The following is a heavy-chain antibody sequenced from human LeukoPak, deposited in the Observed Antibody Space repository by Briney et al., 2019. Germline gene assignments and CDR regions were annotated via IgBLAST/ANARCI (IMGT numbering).Heavy chain of an antibody. Sequence: PSETLSLTCAVSGGSISSSNWWSWIRQPPGKGLEWIGEIYHSGSTNYNPSLKSRVTISVDTSKNQFSLKLSSVTAADTAVYHCARGRTGYQLLPTKKNYDYYYMDVWGKGTTVTVSS. J-gene: IGHJ6*03. CDR1: GGSISSSNW. CDR2: IYHSGST. D-gene: IGHD2-2*01. CDR3: ARGRTGYQLLPTKKNYDYYYMDV. V-gene: IGHV4-4*02.